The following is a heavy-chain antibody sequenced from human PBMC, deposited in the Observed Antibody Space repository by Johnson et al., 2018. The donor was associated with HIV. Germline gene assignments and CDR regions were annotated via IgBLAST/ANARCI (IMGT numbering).Heavy chain of an antibody. V-gene: IGHV3-30*02. CDR2: IRYDGSNK. CDR1: GFTFSSYG. D-gene: IGHD5-12*01. Sequence: QVQLVESGGGVVQPGGSLRLSCAASGFTFSSYGMHWVRQAPGKGLEWVAFIRYDGSNKYYADSVKGRFTISRDNSKNTLYLQMNSLGAEDTAVYYCAKEAVATSHAFDIGGQGTMVTVSS. CDR3: AKEAVATSHAFDI. J-gene: IGHJ3*02.